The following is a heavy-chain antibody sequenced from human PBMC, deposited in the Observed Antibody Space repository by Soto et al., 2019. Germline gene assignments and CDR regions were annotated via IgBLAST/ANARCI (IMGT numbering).Heavy chain of an antibody. CDR2: IYYSGSS. Sequence: PSETLSLTCTVSCGSISSSSYYWGWIRQPPGKGLEWIGSIYYSGSSYYNPSLKSRVTISVDTSKNQFSLKLSSVTAADTAVYYCARSYSSSWYHYYDGKDVWRRGTTDTVSS. J-gene: IGHJ6*01. V-gene: IGHV4-39*01. CDR3: ARSYSSSWYHYYDGKDV. D-gene: IGHD6-13*01. CDR1: CGSISSSSYY.